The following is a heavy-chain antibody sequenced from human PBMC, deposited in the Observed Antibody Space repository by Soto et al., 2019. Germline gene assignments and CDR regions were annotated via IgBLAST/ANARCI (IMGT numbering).Heavy chain of an antibody. D-gene: IGHD3-9*01. J-gene: IGHJ4*02. Sequence: QITLKESGPTLVRPTQTLTLTCAFSGFSLSTSGVGVGWLRQPPGKALEWLEVIYWDDSKHYSPSLRSRLTITKDTSKNQVVLTMTNMDPMDTGTYYCAHKGPEDWPLDYWGQGTLVTVSS. CDR2: IYWDDSK. CDR1: GFSLSTSGVG. CDR3: AHKGPEDWPLDY. V-gene: IGHV2-5*02.